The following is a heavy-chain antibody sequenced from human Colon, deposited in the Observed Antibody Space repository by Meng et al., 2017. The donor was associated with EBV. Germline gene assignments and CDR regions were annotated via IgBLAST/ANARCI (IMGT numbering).Heavy chain of an antibody. V-gene: IGHV4-39*01. Sequence: QLELQGVGPGLVKPAEPLSLTCTVSGGSISSNGYYWDWVRQPPGKGLEWIGAIYHSGSTSYNPSLQSRVTMFVDTSKNQFSLMLTSVTATDTAVYYCARRRGGSGRDCWGQGTLVTVSS. CDR1: GGSISSNGYY. D-gene: IGHD3-10*01. J-gene: IGHJ4*02. CDR2: IYHSGST. CDR3: ARRRGGSGRDC.